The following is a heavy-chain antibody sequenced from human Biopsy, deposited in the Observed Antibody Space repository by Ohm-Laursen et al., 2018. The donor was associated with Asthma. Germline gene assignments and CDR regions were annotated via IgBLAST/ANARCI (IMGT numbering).Heavy chain of an antibody. CDR3: ARTHERWTSIQDDALDI. D-gene: IGHD4-23*01. CDR1: GFTFSIYD. CDR2: ISYDGGNK. J-gene: IGHJ3*02. V-gene: IGHV3-30*03. Sequence: SLRLSCTAPGFTFSIYDIHWVRQAPGKGLEWVAVISYDGGNKFYGDSVKGRFTLSRDNSRNTLYLQMKSLRVEDTAIYYCARTHERWTSIQDDALDIWGQGTMVIVSS.